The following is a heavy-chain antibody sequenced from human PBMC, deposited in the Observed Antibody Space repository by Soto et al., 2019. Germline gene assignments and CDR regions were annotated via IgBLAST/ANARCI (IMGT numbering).Heavy chain of an antibody. J-gene: IGHJ4*02. CDR3: ARDKITGLFDY. D-gene: IGHD2-8*02. CDR2: IFHSGST. CDR1: GGSFSGYD. V-gene: IGHV4-34*12. Sequence: PSETLSLTCAVYGGSFSGYDWTWIRQPPGTGLEWIGEIFHSGSTNYNPSLKSRVTILVDTSKNQFSLKLTSVTAADTAVYYCARDKITGLFDYWGQGTLVTVSS.